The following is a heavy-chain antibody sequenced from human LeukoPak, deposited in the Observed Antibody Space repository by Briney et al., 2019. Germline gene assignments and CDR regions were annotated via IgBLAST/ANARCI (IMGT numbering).Heavy chain of an antibody. D-gene: IGHD6-19*01. CDR2: IKEDGSEK. CDR1: GFTFSSYW. J-gene: IGHJ4*02. CDR3: ARDWAVAGTGY. Sequence: PGGSLRLSCAASGFTFSSYWMSWVRQVPGKGLEWVANIKEDGSEKNYVDSVKGRFTISTDNAKNSLYLEMNGLRAEDTAVYYCARDWAVAGTGYWGQGTLVTVSS. V-gene: IGHV3-7*05.